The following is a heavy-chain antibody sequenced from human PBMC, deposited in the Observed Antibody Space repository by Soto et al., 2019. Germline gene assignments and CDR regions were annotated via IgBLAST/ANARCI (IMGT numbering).Heavy chain of an antibody. CDR2: INISGGAT. D-gene: IGHD6-13*01. V-gene: IGHV3-23*01. CDR3: AKFDSSSWYGFEY. Sequence: PGGSLRLSCAVSGFTFSSYAMSWVRQAPGKGLEWVSGINISGGATYYADSVKGRFTISRDNSNNTLYLQMNSLRAEDTAVYYCAKFDSSSWYGFEYWGQGTPVTLSS. CDR1: GFTFSSYA. J-gene: IGHJ4*02.